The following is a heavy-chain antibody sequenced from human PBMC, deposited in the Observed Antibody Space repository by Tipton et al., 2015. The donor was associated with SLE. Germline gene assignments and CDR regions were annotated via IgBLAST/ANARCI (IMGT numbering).Heavy chain of an antibody. Sequence: QLVQSGAEVKKPGASVKVSCKASGYTFTSYGISWVRQAPGQGLEWMGWISAYNGNTNYAQKLQGRVTMTTDTSTSTAYMELRSLRSDDTAVYYCARPVGHCSSTSCYTRDYYYYYMDVWGKGTTVTVSS. D-gene: IGHD2-2*02. CDR2: ISAYNGNT. J-gene: IGHJ6*03. CDR3: ARPVGHCSSTSCYTRDYYYYYMDV. CDR1: GYTFTSYG. V-gene: IGHV1-18*01.